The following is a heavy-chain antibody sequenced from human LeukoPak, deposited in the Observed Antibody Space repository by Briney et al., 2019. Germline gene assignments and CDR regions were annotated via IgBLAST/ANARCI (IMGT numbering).Heavy chain of an antibody. D-gene: IGHD4/OR15-4a*01. CDR1: RFTFSNAW. CDR2: IKSKVDGETK. J-gene: IGHJ4*02. CDR3: AIDEPNYAPYDFDY. V-gene: IGHV3-15*01. Sequence: GGSLRLSCAASRFTFSNAWMNWVRQAPGKGVEWVGRIKSKVDGETKDYAGPVKGRLNIARDDENKMVYLQMNSLKIEDTAVYYCAIDEPNYAPYDFDYWGQGTLVTVSS.